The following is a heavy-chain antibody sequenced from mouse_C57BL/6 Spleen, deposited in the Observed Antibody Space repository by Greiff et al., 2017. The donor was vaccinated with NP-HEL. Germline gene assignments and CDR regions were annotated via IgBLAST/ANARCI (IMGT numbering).Heavy chain of an antibody. J-gene: IGHJ1*03. CDR1: GFTFSSYA. CDR3: TRDPTIVSHWYFDV. Sequence: EVQLVESGEGLVKPGGSLKLSCAASGFTFSSYAMSWVRQTPEKRLEWVAYISSGGDYIYYADTVKGRFTISRDNARNTLYLQMSSLKSEDTAMYYCTRDPTIVSHWYFDVWGTGTTVTVSS. D-gene: IGHD2-12*01. CDR2: ISSGGDYI. V-gene: IGHV5-9-1*02.